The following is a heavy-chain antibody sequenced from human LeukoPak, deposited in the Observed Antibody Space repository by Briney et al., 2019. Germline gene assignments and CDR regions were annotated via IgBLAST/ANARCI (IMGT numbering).Heavy chain of an antibody. Sequence: SETLSPTCTVSGGSISSYYWSWIRQPPGEGLEWIGYIYYSESTNYNPSLKSRVTISVDTSKNQFSLKLSSVTAADTAVYYCARARYDFWSGREFDPCGQGTLVTVSS. V-gene: IGHV4-59*01. CDR3: ARARYDFWSGREFDP. J-gene: IGHJ5*02. CDR2: IYYSEST. CDR1: GGSISSYY. D-gene: IGHD3-3*01.